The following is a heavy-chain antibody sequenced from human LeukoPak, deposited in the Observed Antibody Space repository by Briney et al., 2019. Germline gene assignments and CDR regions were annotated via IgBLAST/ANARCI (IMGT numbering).Heavy chain of an antibody. CDR2: INSDGSST. CDR1: GFTFSSYW. D-gene: IGHD2/OR15-2a*01. V-gene: IGHV3-74*01. J-gene: IGHJ4*02. CDR3: AREGPRGNSQFDY. Sequence: PGGSLRLSCAASGFTFSSYWMHWVRQAPGKGLVYVSRINSDGSSTSYADSVKGRFTISRDNAKNTLYLQMNSLRAEDTAVYYCAREGPRGNSQFDYWGQGTLVTVSS.